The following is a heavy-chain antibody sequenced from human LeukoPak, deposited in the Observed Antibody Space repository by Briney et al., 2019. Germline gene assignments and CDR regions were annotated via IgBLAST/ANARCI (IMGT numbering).Heavy chain of an antibody. Sequence: PGGSLKLSCAASGFTFSSYWMSWVRQAPGKGLEWVANIKQDGSEKYYVDSVKGRFTISRDNAKNSLYRQMNSLRAEDTAVYYCARESEMGITMVRASYYMDVWGKGTTVTVSS. D-gene: IGHD3-10*01. V-gene: IGHV3-7*01. CDR2: IKQDGSEK. CDR1: GFTFSSYW. CDR3: ARESEMGITMVRASYYMDV. J-gene: IGHJ6*03.